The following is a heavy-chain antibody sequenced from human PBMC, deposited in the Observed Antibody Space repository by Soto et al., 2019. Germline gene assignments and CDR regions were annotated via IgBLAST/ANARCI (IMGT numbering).Heavy chain of an antibody. CDR3: ARDSGSGNIVVVPAAEKLDY. CDR1: GYTFNRYG. V-gene: IGHV1-18*01. CDR2: ISAYNGYT. Sequence: QVQLVQSGAEVKKPGASVKVSCKASGYTFNRYGISWVRQAPGQGLEWMGWISAYNGYTNYAQKVQGRVTMTTDTSTRTAYMELRSLRSDDTAVYYCARDSGSGNIVVVPAAEKLDYWGQGTLVTVSS. J-gene: IGHJ4*02. D-gene: IGHD2-2*01.